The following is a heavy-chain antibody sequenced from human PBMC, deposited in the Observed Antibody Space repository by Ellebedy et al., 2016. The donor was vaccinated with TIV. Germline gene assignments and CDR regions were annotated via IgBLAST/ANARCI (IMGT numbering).Heavy chain of an antibody. J-gene: IGHJ6*02. CDR1: GFTFDDYA. D-gene: IGHD3-10*01. CDR3: AKDITRGVSYYYYGMDV. CDR2: ISWDGGST. V-gene: IGHV3-43D*03. Sequence: GESLKISCAASGFTFDDYAMHWVRQAPGKGLEWVSLISWDGGSTYYADSVKGRFTISRDNSKNSLYLQMNSLRAEDTALYYCAKDITRGVSYYYYGMDVWGQGTTVTVSS.